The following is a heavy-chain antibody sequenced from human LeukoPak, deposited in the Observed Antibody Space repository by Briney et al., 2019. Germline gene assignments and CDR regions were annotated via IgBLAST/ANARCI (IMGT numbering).Heavy chain of an antibody. CDR3: AKMKGHPLPKYYMDV. Sequence: GGFLRLSCAASGFTFSGFAMSWVRRTPGKGLEWVSGISGTGDNTLYADSVKGRFTISRDNSKNTLYLEMNSLRAEDTAIYYCAKMKGHPLPKYYMDVWGQGTTVTVPS. CDR1: GFTFSGFA. J-gene: IGHJ6*01. D-gene: IGHD1-26*01. CDR2: ISGTGDNT. V-gene: IGHV3-23*01.